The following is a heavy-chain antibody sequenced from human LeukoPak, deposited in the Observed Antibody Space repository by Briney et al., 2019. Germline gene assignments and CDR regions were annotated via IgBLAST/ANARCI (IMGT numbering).Heavy chain of an antibody. D-gene: IGHD4-17*01. J-gene: IGHJ4*02. CDR3: AAYASLDY. CDR2: ISSSSSTI. CDR1: GFAFSSYG. Sequence: GGSLRLSCAASGFAFSSYGMNWVRQAPGKGLEWVSYISSSSSTIYYADSVKGRFTISRDDAKNSLYLQMNSLRDEDTAVYYCAAYASLDYLGQGTLLTVSS. V-gene: IGHV3-48*02.